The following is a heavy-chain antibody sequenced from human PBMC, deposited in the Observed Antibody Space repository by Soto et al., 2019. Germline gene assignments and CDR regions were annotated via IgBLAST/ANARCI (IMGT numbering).Heavy chain of an antibody. V-gene: IGHV1-69*13. J-gene: IGHJ6*02. D-gene: IGHD4-17*01. CDR1: GGTFSSYA. CDR2: IIPIFGTA. Sequence: ASVKVSCKASGGTFSSYAISWVRQAPGQGLEWMGGIIPIFGTANYAQKFQGRVTITADESTSTAYMELSSLRSEDTAVYYCARRGYGGNSFYYYYGMDVWGQGTTVTVSS. CDR3: ARRGYGGNSFYYYYGMDV.